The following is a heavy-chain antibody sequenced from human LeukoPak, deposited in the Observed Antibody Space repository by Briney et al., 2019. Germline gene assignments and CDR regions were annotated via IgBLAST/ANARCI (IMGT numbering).Heavy chain of an antibody. Sequence: GGSLRLSCAASGFTLSDYYMTWLRQTPGKGLEWVSYISISGTTTFYVDSVKGRFTISRDNTKNSLYLQMNSLRAEDTAMYYCARGTMASDFWGQGTLVTVSS. D-gene: IGHD3-10*01. CDR3: ARGTMASDF. V-gene: IGHV3-11*01. CDR2: ISISGTTT. J-gene: IGHJ4*02. CDR1: GFTLSDYY.